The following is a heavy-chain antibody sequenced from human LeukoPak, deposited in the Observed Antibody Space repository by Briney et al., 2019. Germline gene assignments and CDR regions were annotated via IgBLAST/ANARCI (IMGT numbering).Heavy chain of an antibody. CDR2: INHSGST. CDR1: GGSFSGYY. V-gene: IGHV4-34*01. Sequence: PSETLSLTCAVSGGSFSGYYWSWIRQPPGKGLEWIGEINHSGSTNYNPSLKSRVTISVDTSKNQFSLKLTSVTAADTAVYYCARHKGSSWLYYNWFDPWGQGTLVTVSS. CDR3: ARHKGSSWLYYNWFDP. J-gene: IGHJ5*02. D-gene: IGHD6-13*01.